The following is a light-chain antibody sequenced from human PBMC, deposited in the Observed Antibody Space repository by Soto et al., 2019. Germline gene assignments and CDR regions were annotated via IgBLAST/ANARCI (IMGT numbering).Light chain of an antibody. V-gene: IGKV1-39*01. CDR3: QQSYSTPS. Sequence: DIQMTQSPSSLSASVGDRVTITCRASQSISSYLNWYQQKPGKAPKLLIYAASSLQSSVPSRFSGTGSGTDFTLTFSSLQPEGFATYYCQQSYSTPSFGQGTKLEVK. CDR2: AAS. J-gene: IGKJ2*03. CDR1: QSISSY.